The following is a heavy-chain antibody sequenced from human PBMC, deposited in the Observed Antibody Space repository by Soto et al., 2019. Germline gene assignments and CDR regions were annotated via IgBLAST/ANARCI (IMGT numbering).Heavy chain of an antibody. Sequence: GSLRLSCAASGFTFSSYSMNWVRQAPGKGLEWVSYISSSSSTIYYADSVKGRFTISRDNAKNSLYLQMNSLGAEDTAVYYCARDHDSNFGSAFDIWGQGTMVTVSS. CDR2: ISSSSSTI. CDR1: GFTFSSYS. D-gene: IGHD1-26*01. CDR3: ARDHDSNFGSAFDI. J-gene: IGHJ3*02. V-gene: IGHV3-48*01.